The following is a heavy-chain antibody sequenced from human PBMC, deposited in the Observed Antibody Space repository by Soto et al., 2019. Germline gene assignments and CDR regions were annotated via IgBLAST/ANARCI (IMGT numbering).Heavy chain of an antibody. Sequence: PSETLSLTCSVSGGSISSYYWSWVRQPPGKGLQWIGYIYYSGSTNYKPSLKSRVTISVDTSKNQFSLKLSSVTAADTAVYYCARHQGNYVYIWGSYRSNPIAAFDIWGQGTMVTVSS. J-gene: IGHJ3*02. CDR3: ARHQGNYVYIWGSYRSNPIAAFDI. D-gene: IGHD3-16*02. CDR1: GGSISSYY. CDR2: IYYSGST. V-gene: IGHV4-59*08.